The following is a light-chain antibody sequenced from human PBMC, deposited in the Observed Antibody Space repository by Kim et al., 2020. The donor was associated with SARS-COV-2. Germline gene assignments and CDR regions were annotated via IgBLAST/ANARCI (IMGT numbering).Light chain of an antibody. CDR3: QQFSKWPLT. Sequence: EIVMTQSPATLSVSPGERVTLSCRASQTVDRNLAWYQQKGGQPPRLLIYRASTRATDIPDRFSGSGSGTEFTLTIHSLRPEDSGNYYCQQFSKWPLTFGGGTKVDIK. CDR1: QTVDRN. V-gene: IGKV3-15*01. J-gene: IGKJ4*01. CDR2: RAS.